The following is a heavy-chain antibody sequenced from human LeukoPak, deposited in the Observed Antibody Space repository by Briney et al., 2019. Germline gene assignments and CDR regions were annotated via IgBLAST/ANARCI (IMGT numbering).Heavy chain of an antibody. CDR1: GGTFISYA. J-gene: IGHJ6*03. Sequence: SVTVSFKASGGTFISYAISWVRQAPGQGLEWMGGIIPIFGTANYAQKFQGRVTITADKSTSTAYMELSRLRSEDTAVYYCARSDLVYYYYYMDVWGKGTTVTVSS. CDR2: IIPIFGTA. V-gene: IGHV1-69*06. CDR3: ARSDLVYYYYYMDV. D-gene: IGHD3-9*01.